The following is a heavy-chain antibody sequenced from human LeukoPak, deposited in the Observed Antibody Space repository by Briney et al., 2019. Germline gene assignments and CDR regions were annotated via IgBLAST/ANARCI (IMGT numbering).Heavy chain of an antibody. CDR1: GCSFSSGGYY. D-gene: IGHD4-17*01. J-gene: IGHJ4*02. CDR2: IYYSGST. V-gene: IGHV4-31*03. CDR3: ASWGTVTTWNY. Sequence: SQTVSLTCTVSGCSFSSGGYYWSWIRQHPGKGLERFGYIYYSGSTYYNPPLTSRVAISVDTSKNQLSLKLSSVTAADMAVYYCASWGTVTTWNYWGQGTLVTVSS.